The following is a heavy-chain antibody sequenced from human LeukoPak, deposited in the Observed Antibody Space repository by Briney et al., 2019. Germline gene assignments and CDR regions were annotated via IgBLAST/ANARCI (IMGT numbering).Heavy chain of an antibody. D-gene: IGHD2-21*02. V-gene: IGHV1-18*01. Sequence: ASVKVSCKASGYTFSIYGISWVRQAPGQGREWMAWISPYDGDTNYAQNFEGRVTMTTETSTSTAYMALRSLRSDDTAIYYCARDYCTRGGDCYKEDLFDPWGQGTLVTVSS. J-gene: IGHJ5*02. CDR3: ARDYCTRGGDCYKEDLFDP. CDR1: GYTFSIYG. CDR2: ISPYDGDT.